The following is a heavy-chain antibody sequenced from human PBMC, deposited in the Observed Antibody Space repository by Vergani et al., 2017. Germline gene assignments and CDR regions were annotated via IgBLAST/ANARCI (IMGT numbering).Heavy chain of an antibody. V-gene: IGHV4-61*02. CDR1: GGSIGSGSYY. D-gene: IGHD3-10*01. CDR3: ARIDYGSGSYSDAFDI. J-gene: IGHJ3*02. Sequence: QVQLQESGPGLVKPSQTLSLTCTVSGGSIGSGSYYWSWIRQPAGKGLEWIGRIYTSGSTNYNPSLKSRVTISVDTSKNQFSLKLSSVTAADTAVYYCARIDYGSGSYSDAFDIWGQGTMVTVSS. CDR2: IYTSGST.